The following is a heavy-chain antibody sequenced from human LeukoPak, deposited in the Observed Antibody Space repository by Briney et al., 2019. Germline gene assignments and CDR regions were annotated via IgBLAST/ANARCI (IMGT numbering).Heavy chain of an antibody. CDR1: GYRFTSYG. Sequence: GASVKVSCKASGYRFTSYGISWVRQAPRQGFEWVGWISVYSGDTNYAQNLQDRVTMTTDTSTSTAYMELRSLTSDDTAVYYCARVTAVDVTHFDYWGQGTLVTVSS. D-gene: IGHD6-19*01. V-gene: IGHV1-18*01. CDR3: ARVTAVDVTHFDY. CDR2: ISVYSGDT. J-gene: IGHJ4*02.